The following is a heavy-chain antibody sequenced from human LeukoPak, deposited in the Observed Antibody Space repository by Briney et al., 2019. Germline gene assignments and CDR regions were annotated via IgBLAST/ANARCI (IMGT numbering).Heavy chain of an antibody. V-gene: IGHV4-4*02. J-gene: IGHJ6*02. CDR2: T. Sequence: SGTLSLTCAVSGGSISTSNWWSWVRQPPGKALEWLGSTYRIPPLKSRVTISVDTSRNQFSLRLSSVTAADTAVYFCARVLGGYQEAMDVWGQGTTVTVSS. CDR1: GGSISTSNW. D-gene: IGHD2-2*01. CDR3: ARVLGGYQEAMDV.